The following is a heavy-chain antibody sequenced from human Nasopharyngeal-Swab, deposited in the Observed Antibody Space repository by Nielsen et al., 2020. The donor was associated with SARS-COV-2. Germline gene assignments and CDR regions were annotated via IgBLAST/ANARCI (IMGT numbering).Heavy chain of an antibody. CDR3: AREFSSSYYYYYMDV. CDR2: IYTSGST. V-gene: IGHV4-61*02. J-gene: IGHJ6*03. D-gene: IGHD6-6*01. Sequence: SETLSLTCTVSGGSISSGSYYRSWIRQPAGKGLEWIGRIYTSGSTNYNPSLKSRVTVSVDTSKNQFSLKLSSVTAADTAVYYCAREFSSSYYYYYMDVWGKGTTVTVSS. CDR1: GGSISSGSYY.